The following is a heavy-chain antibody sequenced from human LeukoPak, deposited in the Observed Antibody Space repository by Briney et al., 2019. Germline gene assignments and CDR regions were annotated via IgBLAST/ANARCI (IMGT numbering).Heavy chain of an antibody. CDR3: ARRGGSSSRRSPIDY. CDR1: GFTFSDYW. J-gene: IGHJ4*02. CDR2: IKQDGSQR. D-gene: IGHD6-6*01. Sequence: GGSLRLSCTASGFTFSDYWMTWVRQAPGKGPEWVANIKQDGSQRYYVDSVRGRFTISRDNAKDSLFLQMNGLRAGDTAVYYCARRGGSSSRRSPIDYWGQGTLVTVSS. V-gene: IGHV3-7*01.